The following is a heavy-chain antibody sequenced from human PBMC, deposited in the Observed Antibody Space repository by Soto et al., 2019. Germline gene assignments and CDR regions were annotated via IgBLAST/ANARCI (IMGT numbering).Heavy chain of an antibody. V-gene: IGHV5-51*01. CDR1: GYSFTTYW. CDR3: ARSWVVRGYHYYYGMDV. CDR2: IYPGDSDT. D-gene: IGHD3-10*01. J-gene: IGHJ6*02. Sequence: GESLKISCKGSGYSFTTYWIGWVRQMPGKGLEWMGIIYPGDSDTRYSPSFQGQVTISADKSTSTAYLRWSSLKASDSAMYYCARSWVVRGYHYYYGMDVWGQGTTVTVSS.